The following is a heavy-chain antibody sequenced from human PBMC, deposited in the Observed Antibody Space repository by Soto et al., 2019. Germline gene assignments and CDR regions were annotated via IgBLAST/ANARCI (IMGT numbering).Heavy chain of an antibody. CDR1: GFSFGDYA. J-gene: IGHJ6*02. Sequence: EVQLVESGGDLVQPGRSLRLSCAASGFSFGDYAMHWVRQAPGKGLEWVSGISWKSASIGYADSVKGRFTISRDNAKNALYLQMNSRSAEDTALYHCAKSRGGTANGLDVWGQGTTVTVSS. CDR2: ISWKSASI. CDR3: AKSRGGTANGLDV. D-gene: IGHD2-15*01. V-gene: IGHV3-9*01.